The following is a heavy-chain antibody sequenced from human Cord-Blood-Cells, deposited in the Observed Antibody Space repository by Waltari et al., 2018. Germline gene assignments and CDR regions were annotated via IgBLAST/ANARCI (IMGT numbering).Heavy chain of an antibody. V-gene: IGHV4-34*01. CDR2: INHSGST. CDR3: ARDLPSGSFDY. Sequence: QVQLQQWGAGLLKPSETLSLTCAVYGGSFSVYYWSWIRQPPGKGLEWIGEINHSGSTNYNPYLKSRVTISVDTSKNQFSLKLSSVTAADTAVYYCARDLPSGSFDYWGQGTLVTVSS. J-gene: IGHJ4*02. D-gene: IGHD3-10*01. CDR1: GGSFSVYY.